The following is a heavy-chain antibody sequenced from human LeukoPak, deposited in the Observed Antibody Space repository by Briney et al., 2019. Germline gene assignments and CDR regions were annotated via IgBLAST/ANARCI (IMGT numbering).Heavy chain of an antibody. Sequence: SETLSLTCTVSGGSISSGGYYWSWICQHPGKGLEWIGYIYYSGSTYYNPSLKSRVTISVDTSKNQFSLKLSSVTAADTAVYYCARGPCSSTSCYQNWFDPWGQGTLVTVSS. CDR3: ARGPCSSTSCYQNWFDP. CDR2: IYYSGST. D-gene: IGHD2-2*01. V-gene: IGHV4-31*03. CDR1: GGSISSGGYY. J-gene: IGHJ5*02.